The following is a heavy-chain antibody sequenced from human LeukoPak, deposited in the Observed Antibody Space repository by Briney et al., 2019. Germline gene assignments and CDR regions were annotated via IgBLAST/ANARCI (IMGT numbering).Heavy chain of an antibody. J-gene: IGHJ4*02. D-gene: IGHD3-10*01. CDR2: IYTSGTT. Sequence: SETLSLTCTVSGGSFSTYYWSWIRQPAGKGLEWIEHIYTSGTTNYNPSLKSRVTMSIDTSKNQFSLKLSSVTAADTAIYYCARDAKYYYGSRTYFFFEYWGQGTLLTVSS. CDR1: GGSFSTYY. V-gene: IGHV4-4*07. CDR3: ARDAKYYYGSRTYFFFEY.